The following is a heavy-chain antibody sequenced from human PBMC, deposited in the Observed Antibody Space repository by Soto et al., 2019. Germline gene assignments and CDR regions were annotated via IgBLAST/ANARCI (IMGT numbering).Heavy chain of an antibody. CDR3: ARGNYDFWSGYLNWFDP. J-gene: IGHJ5*02. D-gene: IGHD3-3*01. CDR2: INHSGST. Sequence: SETLSLTCAVYGGSFSGYYWSWIRQPPGKGLEWIGEINHSGSTNYNPSLKGRVTISVDTSKNQFSLKLSSVTAADTAVYYCARGNYDFWSGYLNWFDPWGQGTLVTVSS. V-gene: IGHV4-34*01. CDR1: GGSFSGYY.